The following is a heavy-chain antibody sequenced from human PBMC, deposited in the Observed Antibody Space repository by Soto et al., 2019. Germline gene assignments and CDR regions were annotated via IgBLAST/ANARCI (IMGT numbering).Heavy chain of an antibody. CDR1: GDSASRNSAA. J-gene: IGHJ6*02. CDR2: TYYTSKWYN. V-gene: IGHV6-1*01. CDR3: ARGSHYYYAMDV. Sequence: QVQLQQSGPGLVKPSQTLSLTCAISGDSASRNSAAWNWIRQSPSRGLEWLGRTYYTSKWYNNYAESVKSRITINPDTSKNQFSLQLNSVTPEDTAVYYCARGSHYYYAMDVWGQGTTVTVSS.